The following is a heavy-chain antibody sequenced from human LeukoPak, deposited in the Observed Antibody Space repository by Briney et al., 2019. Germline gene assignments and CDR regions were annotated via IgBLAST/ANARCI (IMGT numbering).Heavy chain of an antibody. V-gene: IGHV3-15*01. J-gene: IGHJ4*02. CDR3: TTDGDYGDGLRGDY. D-gene: IGHD4-17*01. Sequence: PGGSLRLSCAASGYTFSSYAMSWVRQAPGKGLEWVGRIKSKIDGGTTDYAAPVKGRFTISRHDSKNTLYLQMNSLKTEDSAVYYCTTDGDYGDGLRGDYWGQGTLVTVSS. CDR1: GYTFSSYA. CDR2: IKSKIDGGTT.